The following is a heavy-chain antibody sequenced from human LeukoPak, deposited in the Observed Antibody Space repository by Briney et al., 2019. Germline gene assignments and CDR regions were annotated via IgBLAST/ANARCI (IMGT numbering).Heavy chain of an antibody. D-gene: IGHD6-13*01. CDR2: VDGGGGGT. V-gene: IGHV3-23*01. CDR1: GYSFSPCW. J-gene: IGHJ4*02. CDR3: AKQSAGSAAWYSLHYDF. Sequence: GGSLRLSCVASGYSFSPCWMSWVRQAPGRGLEWVSSVDGGGGGTYYADSVKGRFTISRDNSKDTLYLQMNGLRAEDTAVYFCAKQSAGSAAWYSLHYDFWGQGTLVTVSS.